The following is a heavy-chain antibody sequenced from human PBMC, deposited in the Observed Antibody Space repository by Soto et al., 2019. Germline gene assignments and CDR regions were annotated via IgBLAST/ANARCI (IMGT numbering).Heavy chain of an antibody. J-gene: IGHJ4*02. Sequence: GGSLRLSCAASGFTFSDYYMSWIRQAPGKGLEWVSYISSSSSYTNYADSVKGRFTISRDNAKNSLYLQMNSLRAEDTAVYYCAREAQWELLINYFDYWGQGTLVTVSS. CDR3: AREAQWELLINYFDY. CDR1: GFTFSDYY. CDR2: ISSSSSYT. V-gene: IGHV3-11*06. D-gene: IGHD1-26*01.